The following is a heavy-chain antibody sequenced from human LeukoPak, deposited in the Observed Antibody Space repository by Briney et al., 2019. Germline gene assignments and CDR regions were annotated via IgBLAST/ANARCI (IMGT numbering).Heavy chain of an antibody. D-gene: IGHD4-23*01. CDR2: IYYSGST. V-gene: IGHV4-61*01. Sequence: SETLSLTCTVSGGSISSSSYYWSWIRQPPGKGLEWIGYIYYSGSTNCNPSLKSRVTISVDTSKNQFSLKLSSVTAADTAVYYCARGPSVVTLEGWGQGTLVTVSS. CDR1: GGSISSSSYY. J-gene: IGHJ4*02. CDR3: ARGPSVVTLEG.